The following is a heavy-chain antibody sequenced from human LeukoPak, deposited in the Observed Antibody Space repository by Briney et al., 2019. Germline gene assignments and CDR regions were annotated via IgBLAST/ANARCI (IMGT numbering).Heavy chain of an antibody. D-gene: IGHD3-10*01. J-gene: IGHJ4*02. V-gene: IGHV4-30-4*01. CDR1: GGSISSGDYY. CDR3: ARSTLWFGSGFFDN. Sequence: SETLSLACTVSGGSISSGDYYWSWIRQPPGKGLEWIGYIYYSGSTFYNPSLRSRVTLSVDTSKNQFSLTLTALSAADTAVYYCARSTLWFGSGFFDNWGQGSLVTVSS. CDR2: IYYSGST.